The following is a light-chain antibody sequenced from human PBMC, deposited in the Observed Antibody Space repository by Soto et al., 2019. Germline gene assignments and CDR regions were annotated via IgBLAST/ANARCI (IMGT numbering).Light chain of an antibody. CDR1: QSVSSNY. V-gene: IGKV3-20*01. CDR3: QQYAASPRT. Sequence: EIVLTQSPGTLSLSPRERATLSCRASQSVSSNYVAWYQHKVGQAPRLLIYGASNRAPGIPDRFSGSGSGTDFTLTISRREPEDFALYYCQQYAASPRTFGQGTQVEV. CDR2: GAS. J-gene: IGKJ1*01.